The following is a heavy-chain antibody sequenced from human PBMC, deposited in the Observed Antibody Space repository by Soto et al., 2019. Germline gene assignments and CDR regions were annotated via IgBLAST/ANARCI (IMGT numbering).Heavy chain of an antibody. D-gene: IGHD3-3*01. Sequence: ASVKVSCKASGYTFTSYAMHWVRQAPGQRLEWMGWINAGNGNTKYSQKFQGRVTMTRNTSIGTAYMELSSLRSEDTAVYYCARVLSWASYYDFWSGYYNYYYYGMDVWGQGTTVTVS. J-gene: IGHJ6*02. CDR1: GYTFTSYA. CDR3: ARVLSWASYYDFWSGYYNYYYYGMDV. V-gene: IGHV1-3*01. CDR2: INAGNGNT.